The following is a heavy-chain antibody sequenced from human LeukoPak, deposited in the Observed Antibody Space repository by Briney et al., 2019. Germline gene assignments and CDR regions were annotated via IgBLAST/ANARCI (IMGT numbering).Heavy chain of an antibody. Sequence: PSETPSLTCTVSGGSISSYYWSWIRQPPGKGLEWIGYIYYSGSTNYNPSLKSRVTISVDTSKNQFSLKLSSVTAADTAVYYCASRHDYGDYEWFDPWGQGTLVTVSS. CDR2: IYYSGST. V-gene: IGHV4-59*08. D-gene: IGHD4-17*01. CDR1: GGSISSYY. CDR3: ASRHDYGDYEWFDP. J-gene: IGHJ5*02.